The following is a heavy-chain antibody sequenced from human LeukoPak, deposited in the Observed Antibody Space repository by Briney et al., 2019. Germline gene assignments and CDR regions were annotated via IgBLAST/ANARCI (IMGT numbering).Heavy chain of an antibody. V-gene: IGHV4-59*01. D-gene: IGHD3-10*01. Sequence: SETLSLTCTVSGGSISSYYWSWIRQPPGKRLEWIGYMHYSGSTNYNPSLKSRVTISVDTSKNQFSLKLSFVTAADTAVYYCARWILYSSGSYSDYWGQGTLVTVSS. CDR2: MHYSGST. CDR1: GGSISSYY. J-gene: IGHJ4*02. CDR3: ARWILYSSGSYSDY.